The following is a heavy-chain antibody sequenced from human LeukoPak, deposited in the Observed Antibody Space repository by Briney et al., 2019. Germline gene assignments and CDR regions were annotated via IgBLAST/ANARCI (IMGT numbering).Heavy chain of an antibody. Sequence: GGSLRLSCAASGFSFSSFGMHWVHQAPGEGLEWVAYIGYSGTNTHYADSVKGRFTISRDNSKNTVHLQMNSLRAADTALYSCARDLTGKYYIAYWGQGTLVTVSS. J-gene: IGHJ4*02. V-gene: IGHV3-30*02. D-gene: IGHD2-8*02. CDR1: GFSFSSFG. CDR3: ARDLTGKYYIAY. CDR2: IGYSGTNT.